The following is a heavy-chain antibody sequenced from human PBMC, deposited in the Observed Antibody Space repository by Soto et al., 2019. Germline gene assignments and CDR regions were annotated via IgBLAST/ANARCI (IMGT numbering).Heavy chain of an antibody. CDR1: GYTFTRYD. Sequence: ASVKVSCKASGYTFTRYDINWVRQATGQGLEWMGWVNPNSGNTGYARKFQGRVTMTRDTSISTAYMELRSLRSDDTAVYYCARDSPPVDYWGQGTLVTVSS. J-gene: IGHJ4*02. V-gene: IGHV1-8*01. CDR2: VNPNSGNT. CDR3: ARDSPPVDY.